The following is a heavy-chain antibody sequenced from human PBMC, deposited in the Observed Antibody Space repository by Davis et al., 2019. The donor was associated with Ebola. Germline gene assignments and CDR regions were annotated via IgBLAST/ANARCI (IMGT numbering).Heavy chain of an antibody. J-gene: IGHJ4*02. CDR1: GFTFSSYG. CDR2: IWYDGSNK. Sequence: GGSLRLSCAASGFTFSSYGMHWVRQAPGKGLEWVAVIWYDGSNKYYADSVKGRFTISRDNSKNTLYLQMNSLRAEGTAVYYCARVSFNYDFWSGHFDYWGQGTLVTVSS. CDR3: ARVSFNYDFWSGHFDY. V-gene: IGHV3-33*01. D-gene: IGHD3-3*01.